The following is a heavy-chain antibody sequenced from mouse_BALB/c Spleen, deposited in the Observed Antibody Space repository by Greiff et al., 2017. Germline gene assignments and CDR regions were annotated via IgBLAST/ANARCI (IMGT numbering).Heavy chain of an antibody. J-gene: IGHJ4*01. CDR3: ARDRGLRRDYAMDY. CDR2: INSNGGST. Sequence: EVKLQESGGGLVQPGGSLKLSCAASGFTFSSYGMSWVRQTPDKRLELVATINSNGGSTYYPDSVKGRFTISRDNAKNTLYLQMSSLKSEDTAMYYCARDRGLRRDYAMDYWGQGTSVTVSS. CDR1: GFTFSSYG. V-gene: IGHV5-6-3*01. D-gene: IGHD2-4*01.